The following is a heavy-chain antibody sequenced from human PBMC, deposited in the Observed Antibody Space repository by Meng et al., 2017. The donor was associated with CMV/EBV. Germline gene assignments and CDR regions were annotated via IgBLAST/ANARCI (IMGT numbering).Heavy chain of an antibody. CDR3: ARIAAAGRFDY. J-gene: IGHJ4*02. CDR2: IYWDDDK. D-gene: IGHD6-13*01. CDR1: GFSLSTSGVV. V-gene: IGHV2-5*02. Sequence: QITLKESGPPLVKPTQTLTLTCTFSGFSLSTSGVVVGWIRQPPGKALEWLALIYWDDDKRYSPSLKSRLTITKDTSKNQVVLTMTNMDPVDTATYYCARIAAAGRFDYWGQGTLVTVAS.